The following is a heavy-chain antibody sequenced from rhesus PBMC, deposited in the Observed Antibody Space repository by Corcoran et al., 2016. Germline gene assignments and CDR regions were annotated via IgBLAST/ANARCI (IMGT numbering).Heavy chain of an antibody. Sequence: EVQLVQSGAEVKKPGASVKISCKASGYTFTDYYLHWVRQAPGKGLEGMGRVEHEDGEKTHAHKYQDKGTSTADTSTDTAYIELSSLRSEDTAVYYCATEWADTAGTVLYYWGQGVLVTVSS. J-gene: IGHJ4*01. V-gene: IGHV1-111*02. CDR2: VEHEDGEK. D-gene: IGHD5-24*01. CDR3: ATEWADTAGTVLYY. CDR1: GYTFTDYY.